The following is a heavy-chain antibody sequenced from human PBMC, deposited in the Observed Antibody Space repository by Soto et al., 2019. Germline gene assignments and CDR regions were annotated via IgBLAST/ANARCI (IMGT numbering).Heavy chain of an antibody. J-gene: IGHJ4*02. Sequence: GGSLRLSCTGSGFAFRSHPMSWVRQAPERGLEWVSGISDGGDLTYNADSVRGRFTISRDNSKNTLFLQMNSLRVEDTAVYYCARRAFGSSRSFDIWGQGTLVTVS. CDR1: GFAFRSHP. CDR2: ISDGGDLT. V-gene: IGHV3-23*01. CDR3: ARRAFGSSRSFDI. D-gene: IGHD6-6*01.